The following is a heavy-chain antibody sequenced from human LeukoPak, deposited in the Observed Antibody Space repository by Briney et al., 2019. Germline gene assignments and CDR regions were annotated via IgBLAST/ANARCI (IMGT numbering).Heavy chain of an antibody. CDR1: GFTSSSYG. J-gene: IGHJ4*02. V-gene: IGHV3-23*01. CDR2: ISGSGGST. Sequence: QPGGSLRLSCAASGFTSSSYGMHWVRQAPGKGLEWVSAISGSGGSTYYADSVKGRFTISRDNSKNTLYLQMNSLRAEDTAVYYCAKNGVRGYGDYVGYWGQGTLVTVSS. D-gene: IGHD4-17*01. CDR3: AKNGVRGYGDYVGY.